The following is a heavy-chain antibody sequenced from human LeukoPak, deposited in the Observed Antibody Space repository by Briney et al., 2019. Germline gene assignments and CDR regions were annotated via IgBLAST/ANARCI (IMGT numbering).Heavy chain of an antibody. J-gene: IGHJ4*02. CDR2: MNPNSGNT. Sequence: ASVKVSCKASGYTFTSYDINWVRHATGQGLEWRGWMNPNSGNTGYAQKFQGRVTMTRNTSISTAYMELSRLRSEDTAVYYCARGRDDYGGNFDYWGQGTLVTVSS. D-gene: IGHD4-23*01. CDR3: ARGRDDYGGNFDY. V-gene: IGHV1-8*01. CDR1: GYTFTSYD.